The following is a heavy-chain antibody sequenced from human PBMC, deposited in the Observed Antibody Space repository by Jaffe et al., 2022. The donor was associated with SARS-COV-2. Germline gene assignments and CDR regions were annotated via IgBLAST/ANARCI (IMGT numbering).Heavy chain of an antibody. J-gene: IGHJ3*02. CDR2: IRSKANNYAT. V-gene: IGHV3-73*02. D-gene: IGHD3-10*01. Sequence: EVQLVESGGGLVQPGGSLKLSCAASGFTFSGSAIHWVRQASGKGLEWVGRIRSKANNYATAYDASVKGRFTISRDDSKNTAYLQMNSLKTEDTAVYYCSRHGSGSFPYAFDIWGLGTMVTVSS. CDR3: SRHGSGSFPYAFDI. CDR1: GFTFSGSA.